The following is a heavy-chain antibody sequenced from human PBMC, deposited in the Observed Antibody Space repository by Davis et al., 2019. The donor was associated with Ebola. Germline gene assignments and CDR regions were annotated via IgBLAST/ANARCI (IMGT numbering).Heavy chain of an antibody. CDR3: ARGRVGYD. CDR1: GYKLTSYA. CDR2: INPYTGNT. V-gene: IGHV1-8*02. D-gene: IGHD2-2*01. Sequence: ASVKVSCKASGYKLTSYAMNWVRQATGQGLEWVGWINPYTGNTASAQKFQGRVTLTRNTSIRTAYMELSSLRSDDTAVYYCARGRVGYDWGQGTLVTVSS. J-gene: IGHJ4*02.